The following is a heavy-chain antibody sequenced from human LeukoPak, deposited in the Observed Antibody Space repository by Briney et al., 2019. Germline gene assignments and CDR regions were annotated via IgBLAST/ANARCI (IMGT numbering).Heavy chain of an antibody. Sequence: GGSLRLSCAASGFTFSSYAMSWVRQAPGKGLEWVSAISSSGGSTYYADSVKDRFTISRDNSKNTLYLQMNSLRAEDTAVYYCAKRMVSGGTNWFDPWGQGTLVTVSS. CDR3: AKRMVSGGTNWFDP. V-gene: IGHV3-23*01. CDR2: ISSSGGST. D-gene: IGHD6-13*01. CDR1: GFTFSSYA. J-gene: IGHJ5*02.